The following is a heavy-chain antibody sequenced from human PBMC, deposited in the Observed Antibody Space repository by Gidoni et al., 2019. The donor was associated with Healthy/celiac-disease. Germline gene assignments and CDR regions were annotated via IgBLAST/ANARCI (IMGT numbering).Heavy chain of an antibody. V-gene: IGHV3-66*01. Sequence: EVQLVESGGGLVQPGGSRRLSCAASGFPVSSNYMSWVRQAPGKGLEWVLVIYSGGSTYYADSVKGRFTISRDNSKNTLYLQMNSRRAEDTAVYYCARDFTVVTPYYYYGMDVWGQGTTVTVS. D-gene: IGHD2-15*01. CDR1: GFPVSSNY. J-gene: IGHJ6*02. CDR3: ARDFTVVTPYYYYGMDV. CDR2: IYSGGST.